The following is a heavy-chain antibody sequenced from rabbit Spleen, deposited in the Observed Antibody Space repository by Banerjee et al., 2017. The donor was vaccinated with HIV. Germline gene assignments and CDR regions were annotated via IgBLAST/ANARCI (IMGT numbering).Heavy chain of an antibody. CDR2: IDTGSSGFT. V-gene: IGHV1S40*01. D-gene: IGHD1-1*01. Sequence: QSLEESGGGLVKPGASLTLTCKASGFSFSGDSYMCWVRQAPGKGLEWIVCIDTGSSGFTYFASWAKGRFTISKTSSTTVTLQMTSLTAADTATYFCARDLDGVIGWNFDWWGQGTLVTVS. CDR3: ARDLDGVIGWNFDW. J-gene: IGHJ6*01. CDR1: GFSFSGDSY.